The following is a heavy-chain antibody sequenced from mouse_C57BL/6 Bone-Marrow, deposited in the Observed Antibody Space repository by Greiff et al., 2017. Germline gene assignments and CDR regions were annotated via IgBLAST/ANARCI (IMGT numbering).Heavy chain of an antibody. D-gene: IGHD2-5*01. V-gene: IGHV1-55*01. CDR2: ISPGSGST. CDR1: GYTFTSYW. Sequence: QVQLQQSGAELVKPGASVKMSCKASGYTFTSYWITWVKQRPGQGLEWIGDISPGSGSTNYNEKFKSKATLTVDTSSSTAYMQLSSLTSEDSAVYYCARPCYSNYWYFDVWGTGTTVTVSS. J-gene: IGHJ1*03. CDR3: ARPCYSNYWYFDV.